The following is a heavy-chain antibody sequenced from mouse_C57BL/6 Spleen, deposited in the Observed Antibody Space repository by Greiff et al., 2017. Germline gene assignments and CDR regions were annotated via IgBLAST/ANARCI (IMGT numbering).Heavy chain of an antibody. J-gene: IGHJ2*01. V-gene: IGHV5-9*01. CDR1: GFTFSSYT. CDR2: ISGGGGNT. CDR3: ARHYGSSYFDY. Sequence: ESGGGLVKPGGSLKLSCAASGFTFSSYTMSWVRQTPEKRLEWVATISGGGGNTYYPDSVKGRFTISRDNAKNTLYLQMSSLRSEDTALYYCARHYGSSYFDYWGQGTTLTVSS. D-gene: IGHD1-1*01.